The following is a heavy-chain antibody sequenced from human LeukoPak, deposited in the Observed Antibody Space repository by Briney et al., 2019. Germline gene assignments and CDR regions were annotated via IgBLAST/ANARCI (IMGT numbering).Heavy chain of an antibody. V-gene: IGHV3-23*01. Sequence: PGGSLRLSCAASGFTLGDAWMSWVRQAPGKGLEWVSAISGSGGSTYYADSVKGRFTISRDNSKNTLYLQMNSLRAEDTAVYYCAKEASPVPYYYGMDVWGKGTTVTVSS. J-gene: IGHJ6*04. CDR2: ISGSGGST. D-gene: IGHD3-10*02. CDR3: AKEASPVPYYYGMDV. CDR1: GFTLGDAW.